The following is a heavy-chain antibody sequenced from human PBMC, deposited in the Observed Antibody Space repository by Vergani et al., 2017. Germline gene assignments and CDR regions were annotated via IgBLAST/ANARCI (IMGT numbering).Heavy chain of an antibody. V-gene: IGHV4-59*01. CDR2: IYYSGST. Sequence: QVQLQESGPGLVKPSETLSLTCNVSGGSISTYYWSWIRQPPGKALEWIGYIYYSGSTKYNPPLTSRVTILVDTSKKQLSLNLSSVTAADTAVYYCARANYYYYGMDVWGPGTTVTVSS. CDR3: ARANYYYYGMDV. J-gene: IGHJ6*02. CDR1: GGSISTYY. D-gene: IGHD3-10*01.